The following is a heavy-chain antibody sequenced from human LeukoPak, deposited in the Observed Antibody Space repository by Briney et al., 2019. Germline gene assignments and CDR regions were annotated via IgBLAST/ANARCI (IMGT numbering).Heavy chain of an antibody. CDR2: ISGSGGST. CDR3: SENSEPGYYYDSSCYCYLVVFGG. Sequence: GGSLRLSCAASGFTFSSYALSWVRQAPGKGLEWVSAISGSGGSTYYADSVKGRFTISRDNSKNTLYLQMNSMRAEDTAVYYCSENSEPGYYYDSSCYCYLVVFGGWGQGTLVTVAS. V-gene: IGHV3-23*01. J-gene: IGHJ4*02. D-gene: IGHD3-22*01. CDR1: GFTFSSYA.